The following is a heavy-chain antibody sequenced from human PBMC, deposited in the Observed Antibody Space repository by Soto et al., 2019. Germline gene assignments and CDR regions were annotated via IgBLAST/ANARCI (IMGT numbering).Heavy chain of an antibody. Sequence: PSQTLSLTCVISGDSVSSNTAAWNWIRQSPSRGLEWLGRTYYRSKWYYDYALSVKSRITINSDTSKNQISLHLNSVTPEGTAVYYCARVRDGGHCFDYWGQGTLVTVSS. CDR3: ARVRDGGHCFDY. D-gene: IGHD2-21*02. CDR1: GDSVSSNTAA. V-gene: IGHV6-1*01. J-gene: IGHJ4*02. CDR2: TYYRSKWYY.